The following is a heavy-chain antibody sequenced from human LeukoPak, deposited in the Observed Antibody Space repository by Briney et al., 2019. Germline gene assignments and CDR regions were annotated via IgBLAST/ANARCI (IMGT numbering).Heavy chain of an antibody. CDR1: GFTFSSYA. CDR3: ANAPYCSSTSCNYY. J-gene: IGHJ4*02. Sequence: QPGGSLRLSCAASGFTFSSYAMHWVRQAPGKGLEWVAVISYDGSNKYYADSVKGRFTISRDNSKNTLYLQMNSLRAEDTAVYYCANAPYCSSTSCNYYWGQGTLVTVSS. CDR2: ISYDGSNK. D-gene: IGHD2-2*01. V-gene: IGHV3-30-3*01.